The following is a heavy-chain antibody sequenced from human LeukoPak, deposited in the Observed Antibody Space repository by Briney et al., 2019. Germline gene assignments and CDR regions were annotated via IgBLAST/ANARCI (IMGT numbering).Heavy chain of an antibody. CDR1: GFTFSSYW. V-gene: IGHV3-7*01. D-gene: IGHD3-22*01. J-gene: IGHJ4*02. CDR2: IKQDGSEK. Sequence: GGSLRLSCVASGFTFSSYWVSWVRQAPGKGLEWVANIKQDGSEKYYVDSVKGRFTISRDNAKNSLYLQMNSLRAEDTAVYSCAREGESSGYYIDYWGQGILVTVSS. CDR3: AREGESSGYYIDY.